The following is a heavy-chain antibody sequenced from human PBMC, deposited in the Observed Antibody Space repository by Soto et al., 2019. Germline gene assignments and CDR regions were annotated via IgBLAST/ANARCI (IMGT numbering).Heavy chain of an antibody. J-gene: IGHJ3*02. Sequence: TGGSLRLSCAASGFTVSSNYMSWVRQAPGKGLEWVSVIYSGGSTYYADSVKGRFTISRDNSKNTLYLQMNSLRAEDTAVYYCARDLVDDYGDYHAFDIWGQGTMVTVSS. V-gene: IGHV3-66*01. D-gene: IGHD4-17*01. CDR2: IYSGGST. CDR3: ARDLVDDYGDYHAFDI. CDR1: GFTVSSNY.